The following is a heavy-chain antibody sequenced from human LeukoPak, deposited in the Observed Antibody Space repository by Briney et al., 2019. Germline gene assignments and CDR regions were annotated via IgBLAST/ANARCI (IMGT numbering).Heavy chain of an antibody. CDR2: ISYDGSNK. J-gene: IGHJ4*02. V-gene: IGHV3-30*18. D-gene: IGHD3-10*01. CDR3: AKDMVSFDY. CDR1: GFTFSSYG. Sequence: PGRSLRLSCAASGFTFSSYGMHWVRQAPGKGLEWVAVISYDGSNKYYADSVKGRFTISRDNSKNTLYLQMNSLRAEDTAVYYCAKDMVSFDYWGQGTLVTVSS.